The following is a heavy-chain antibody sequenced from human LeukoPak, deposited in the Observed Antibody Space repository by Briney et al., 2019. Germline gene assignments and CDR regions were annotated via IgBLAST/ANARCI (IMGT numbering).Heavy chain of an antibody. Sequence: GGSLRLSCATSGFPFSDFSMSWVRQAPGKGLEWISTTNSGGTSTYYAESVKGRFTISRDNSKNTLYQQMSSLRVEDTAVYYCAKQSYARSLGEGGPGTLVSVSS. CDR2: TNSGGTST. D-gene: IGHD2-8*01. CDR3: AKQSYARSLGE. CDR1: GFPFSDFS. V-gene: IGHV3-23*01. J-gene: IGHJ4*02.